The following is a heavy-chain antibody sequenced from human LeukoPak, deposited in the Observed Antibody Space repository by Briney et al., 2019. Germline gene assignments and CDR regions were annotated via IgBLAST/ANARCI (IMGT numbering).Heavy chain of an antibody. J-gene: IGHJ2*01. D-gene: IGHD2-15*01. CDR1: GFIFTDYG. V-gene: IGHV3-33*03. CDR3: VVVLVPAAVWQFDL. Sequence: GSSLRLSCAASGFIFTDYGFHWVRQAPGKGLEWVAIIWPDRNRKLHADSVKGRFTISADDPKNTVYLQMSGLRVDDTAVYFCVVVLVPAAVWQFDLWGRGTLVAVSA. CDR2: IWPDRNRK.